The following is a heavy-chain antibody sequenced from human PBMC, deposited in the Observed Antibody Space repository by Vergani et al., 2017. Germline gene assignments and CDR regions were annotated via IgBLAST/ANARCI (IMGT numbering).Heavy chain of an antibody. CDR1: GYSISSGYY. CDR2: IYHSGST. J-gene: IGHJ4*02. CDR3: ARRPLRYFDWLFPD. V-gene: IGHV4-38-2*01. Sequence: QVQLQESGPGLVKPSETLSLTCAVSGYSISSGYYWGWIRQPPGKGLEWIGSIYHSGSTYYNPSLKSRVTISVDTSKNQFSLKLSSVTAADTAVYYCARRPLRYFDWLFPDWGQGTLVAVSS. D-gene: IGHD3-9*01.